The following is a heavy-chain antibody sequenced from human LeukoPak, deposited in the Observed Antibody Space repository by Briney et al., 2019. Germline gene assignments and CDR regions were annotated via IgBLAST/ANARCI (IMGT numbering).Heavy chain of an antibody. Sequence: SETLSLTCTVSGGSISSSPHYWGWIRQPPGKGLEWIGSIYTSGSTNYNPSLESRVTMSVDTSKNQFSLKLSSVTAADTAVYYCARYPRGWLSKIGYFDYWGQGTLVTVSS. CDR3: ARYPRGWLSKIGYFDY. CDR2: IYTSGST. V-gene: IGHV4-39*07. J-gene: IGHJ4*02. D-gene: IGHD3-22*01. CDR1: GGSISSSPHY.